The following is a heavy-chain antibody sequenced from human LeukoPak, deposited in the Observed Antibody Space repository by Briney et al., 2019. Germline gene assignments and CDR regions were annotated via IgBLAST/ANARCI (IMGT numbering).Heavy chain of an antibody. D-gene: IGHD5-12*01. V-gene: IGHV3-21*01. J-gene: IGHJ4*02. CDR2: ISTTSRYI. Sequence: PGGSLRLSCAASGFSFSSYGMNWVRQAPGKGLEWVSSISTTSRYIYYADSVQGRFTVTRDNAKNSLSLQMNSLRADDTAVYYCARGNSDYDHDYWGQGTLVTVSS. CDR3: ARGNSDYDHDY. CDR1: GFSFSSYG.